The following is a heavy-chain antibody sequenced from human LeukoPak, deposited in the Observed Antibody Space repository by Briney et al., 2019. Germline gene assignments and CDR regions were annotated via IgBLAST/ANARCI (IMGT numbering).Heavy chain of an antibody. D-gene: IGHD3-22*01. Sequence: PGGSLRLSCAASGFTFSDYYMSWIRQPPGKGLEWIGEINHSGSTNYNPSLKSRVTISVDTSKNQFSLKLSSVTAADTAVYYCAGRTYYYDSSGYYGVDYWGQGTLVTVSS. J-gene: IGHJ4*02. V-gene: IGHV4-34*08. CDR2: INHSGST. CDR3: AGRTYYYDSSGYYGVDY. CDR1: GFTFSDYY.